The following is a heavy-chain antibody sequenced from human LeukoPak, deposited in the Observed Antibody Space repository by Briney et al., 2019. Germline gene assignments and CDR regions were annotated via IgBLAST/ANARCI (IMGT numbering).Heavy chain of an antibody. CDR1: GFTFSSYW. V-gene: IGHV3-7*01. D-gene: IGHD3-22*01. CDR2: MKQDGSEK. Sequence: HPGGSLRLSCAASGFTFSSYWMSWVRQAPGKGLEWVANMKQDGSEKYYVDSVKGRFTISRDNAKNSLYLQMNSLRAEDTAVYYCARADSSGYYWNWGQGTLVTVSS. J-gene: IGHJ4*02. CDR3: ARADSSGYYWN.